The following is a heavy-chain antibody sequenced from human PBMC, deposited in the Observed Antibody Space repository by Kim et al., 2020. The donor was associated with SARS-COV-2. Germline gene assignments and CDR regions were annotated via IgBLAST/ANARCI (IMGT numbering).Heavy chain of an antibody. V-gene: IGHV3-15*01. CDR3: TTPFFAGSYYSDYYYYGMDV. Sequence: GGSLRLSCAASGFTFSNAWMSWVRQAPGKGLEWVGRIKSKTDGGTTDYAAPVKGRFTISRDDSKNTLYLQMNSLKTEDTAVYYCTTPFFAGSYYSDYYYYGMDVWGQGTTVTVSS. J-gene: IGHJ6*02. D-gene: IGHD3-10*01. CDR1: GFTFSNAW. CDR2: IKSKTDGGTT.